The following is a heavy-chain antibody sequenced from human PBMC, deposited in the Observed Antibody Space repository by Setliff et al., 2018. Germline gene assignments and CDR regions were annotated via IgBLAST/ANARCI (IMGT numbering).Heavy chain of an antibody. CDR2: INYRGTT. D-gene: IGHD1-1*01. Sequence: KTSETLSLTCNVSGGSIAGSTYYWAWIRQPPGKGLEWIGRINYRGTTYSNASLARRLTISVDTAKNQFSLKRTSVTAADTAVYYCARTGTYRYFDYWGQGTRVTVSS. CDR1: GGSIAGSTYY. J-gene: IGHJ4*02. CDR3: ARTGTYRYFDY. V-gene: IGHV4-39*01.